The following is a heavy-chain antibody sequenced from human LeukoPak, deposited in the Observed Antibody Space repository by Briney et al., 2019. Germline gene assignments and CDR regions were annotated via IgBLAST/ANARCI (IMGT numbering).Heavy chain of an antibody. D-gene: IGHD1-26*01. CDR2: IYYSGST. CDR1: GGSISSSSYY. J-gene: IGHJ5*02. Sequence: PETLSLTCTVSGGSISSSSYYWGWIRQPPGKGLEWIGSIYYSGSTYYNPSLKSRVTISVDTSKNQFSLKLSSVTAADTAVYYCARESSIVGGTWGQGTLVTVSS. CDR3: ARESSIVGGT. V-gene: IGHV4-39*02.